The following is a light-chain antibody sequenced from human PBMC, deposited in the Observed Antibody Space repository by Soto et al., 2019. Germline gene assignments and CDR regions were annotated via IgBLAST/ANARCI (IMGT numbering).Light chain of an antibody. J-gene: IGLJ3*02. CDR3: FSYAGSYTWV. CDR1: SSDVGGYDY. V-gene: IGLV2-11*01. Sequence: QSVLTQPRSVSGSPGQSVTISCSGTSSDVGGYDYVSWYQQHPGKAPKLMIHDVSKRPSGVPDRFSGSKSGNTASLTISGLQAEDEADYYCFSYAGSYTWVFGGGTKLTVL. CDR2: DVS.